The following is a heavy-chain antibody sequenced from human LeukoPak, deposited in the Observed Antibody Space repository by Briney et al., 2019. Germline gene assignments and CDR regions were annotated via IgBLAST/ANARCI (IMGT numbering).Heavy chain of an antibody. D-gene: IGHD3-22*01. CDR3: VRQYYYEKFDY. V-gene: IGHV4-34*01. J-gene: IGHJ4*02. CDR1: GGSFSGYY. Sequence: PSETLSLTCAVYGGSFSGYYWSWIRQPPGKGLGWIGEINHSGSTNYNPSLKSRVTISVDTSRNDISLKLRSVTAADTAVYYCVRQYYYEKFDYWGQGTLVTVSS. CDR2: INHSGST.